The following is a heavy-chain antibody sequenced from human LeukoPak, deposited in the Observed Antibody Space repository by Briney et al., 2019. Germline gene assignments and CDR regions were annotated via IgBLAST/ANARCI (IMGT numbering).Heavy chain of an antibody. Sequence: SETLSLTCTVSGGSISSYYWSWIRQPPGKGLEWIGGLYTSGSTNYNPSLKSRVTMSVDKSKNQFSLKLSSVTAADTAVYYCARDGSGWYQYYFDYWGQGTLLTVSS. CDR2: LYTSGST. V-gene: IGHV4-4*07. D-gene: IGHD6-19*01. CDR3: ARDGSGWYQYYFDY. CDR1: GGSISSYY. J-gene: IGHJ4*02.